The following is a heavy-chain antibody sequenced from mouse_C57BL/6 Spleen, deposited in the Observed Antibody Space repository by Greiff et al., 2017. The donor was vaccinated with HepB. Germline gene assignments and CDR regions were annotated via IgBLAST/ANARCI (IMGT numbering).Heavy chain of an antibody. CDR3: ARAHYYGSSYGYAMDY. CDR1: GFTFSSYA. J-gene: IGHJ4*01. Sequence: DVHLVESGGGLVKPGGSLKLSCAASGFTFSSYAMSWVRQTPEKRLEWVATISDGGSYTYYPDNVKGRFTISRDNAKNNLYLQMSHLKSEDTAMYYCARAHYYGSSYGYAMDYWGQGTSVTVSS. D-gene: IGHD1-1*01. CDR2: ISDGGSYT. V-gene: IGHV5-4*01.